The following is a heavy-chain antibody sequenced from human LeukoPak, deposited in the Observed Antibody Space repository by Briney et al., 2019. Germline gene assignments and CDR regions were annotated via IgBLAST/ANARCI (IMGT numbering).Heavy chain of an antibody. CDR1: GFTFDDYA. CDR3: AKDRPGPFDI. Sequence: PGGSLRLSCAASGFTFDDYAMHWVRQAPGKGLEWVSGISWNSGSIGYADSVKGRFTISRDNAKNSLYLQMNSLRAEDTALYYCAKDRPGPFDIGGQGTMVTVSS. J-gene: IGHJ3*02. V-gene: IGHV3-9*01. CDR2: ISWNSGSI.